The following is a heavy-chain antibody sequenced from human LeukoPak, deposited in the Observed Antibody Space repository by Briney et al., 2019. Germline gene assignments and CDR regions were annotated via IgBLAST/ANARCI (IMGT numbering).Heavy chain of an antibody. V-gene: IGHV4-59*08. Sequence: PSETLSLTCTVSGGSISGYYWSWIRQPPGKGLEWIGYIYYSGSTNYNPSLKSRVTISVDTSKNQFSLKLSSVTAADAAVYYCARSAAAGWFDPWGQGTLVTVSS. CDR3: ARSAAAGWFDP. CDR1: GGSISGYY. D-gene: IGHD6-13*01. J-gene: IGHJ5*02. CDR2: IYYSGST.